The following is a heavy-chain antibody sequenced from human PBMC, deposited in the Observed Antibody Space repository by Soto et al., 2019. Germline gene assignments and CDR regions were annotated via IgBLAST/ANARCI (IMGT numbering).Heavy chain of an antibody. CDR1: GYTFSSYG. CDR3: ARAPQTVAGAGIWY. CDR2: ISGYNGDT. D-gene: IGHD6-13*01. V-gene: IGHV1-18*04. Sequence: ASVKVSCKTSGYTFSSYGISWVRQAPGQGLEWMGWISGYNGDTNYAQKLQGRVTMTTDTSTSTAYMELRSLRYDDTAVYYCARAPQTVAGAGIWYWGQGTLVTVS. J-gene: IGHJ4*02.